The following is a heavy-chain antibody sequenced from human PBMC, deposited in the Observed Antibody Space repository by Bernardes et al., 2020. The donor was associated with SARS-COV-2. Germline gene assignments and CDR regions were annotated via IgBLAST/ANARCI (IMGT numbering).Heavy chain of an antibody. V-gene: IGHV5-51*01. Sequence: GESLKISCKGSDYTFTNYWIGWVRQMPGKGLEWMGIIYPGDSDTKYSPSFQGRFTISRDNSKNTLYLQMNSLRAEDTAVYYCAKDEGGYCSSTSCYGSGELDYWGQGTLVTVSS. J-gene: IGHJ4*02. CDR3: AKDEGGYCSSTSCYGSGELDY. D-gene: IGHD2-2*01. CDR2: IYPGDSDT. CDR1: DYTFTNYW.